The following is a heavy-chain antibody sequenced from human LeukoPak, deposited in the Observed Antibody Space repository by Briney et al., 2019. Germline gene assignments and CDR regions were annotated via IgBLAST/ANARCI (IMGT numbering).Heavy chain of an antibody. Sequence: SETLSLTCTVSGGSISSSSFYWGWIRQPPGKGLDWIGSIYYSGSTYYSPSLKSRVTMSVDTSKNQFSLKLSSVTAADTALYYCARHGTTSPRRPFDLWGRGTLVTVSS. CDR3: ARHGTTSPRRPFDL. D-gene: IGHD4-11*01. CDR2: IYYSGST. V-gene: IGHV4-39*01. J-gene: IGHJ2*01. CDR1: GGSISSSSFY.